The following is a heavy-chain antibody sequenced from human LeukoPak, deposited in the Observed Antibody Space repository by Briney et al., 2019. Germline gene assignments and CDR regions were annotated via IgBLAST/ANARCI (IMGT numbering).Heavy chain of an antibody. D-gene: IGHD3-10*01. J-gene: IGHJ4*02. CDR2: IYYSGNT. V-gene: IGHV4-59*01. CDR3: ARLPMIRGVTEYYFDY. Sequence: SETLSLTCTVSGGSTSGYYWSWIRQPPGKGLEWIGYIYYSGNTNYNPSLKSRVTISVDTSKNQPSLDLYFVTAADTAVYYCARLPMIRGVTEYYFDYWGQGSLVTVSS. CDR1: GGSTSGYY.